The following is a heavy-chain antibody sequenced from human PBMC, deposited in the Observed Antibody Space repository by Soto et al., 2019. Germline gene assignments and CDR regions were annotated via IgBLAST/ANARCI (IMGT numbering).Heavy chain of an antibody. CDR3: AKMRETRVVVVADPMDV. CDR1: GFTVSSNY. D-gene: IGHD2-15*01. Sequence: HPGGSLRLSCAASGFTVSSNYMSWVRQAPGKGLEWVSVIYSGGSTYYADSVKGRFTISRDNSKNTLYLQMNSLRAEDTAVYYCAKMRETRVVVVADPMDVWGQGTTVTVSS. J-gene: IGHJ6*02. V-gene: IGHV3-66*01. CDR2: IYSGGST.